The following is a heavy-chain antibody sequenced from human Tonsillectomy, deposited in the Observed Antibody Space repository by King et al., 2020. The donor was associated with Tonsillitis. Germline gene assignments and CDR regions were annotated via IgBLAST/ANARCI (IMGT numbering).Heavy chain of an antibody. Sequence: VQLVESGGDLVQPGGSLRLSCAASGFTFSSYAMSWVRQAPGKGLEWVAVISGGSTNYADSVQGRFTISRDNSKNTLYLQMNSLRAEDTAVYYCAKDRAHSPIITGGAFDIWGQGTMVTVSS. J-gene: IGHJ3*02. D-gene: IGHD3-16*01. CDR3: AKDRAHSPIITGGAFDI. CDR2: ISGGST. CDR1: GFTFSSYA. V-gene: IGHV3-23*04.